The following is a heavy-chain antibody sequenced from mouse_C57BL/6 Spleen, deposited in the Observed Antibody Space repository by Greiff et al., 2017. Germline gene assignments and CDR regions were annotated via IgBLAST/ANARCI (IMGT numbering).Heavy chain of an antibody. CDR1: GFTFSDYG. CDR3: ARDGYYNFDY. CDR2: ISSGSSTI. V-gene: IGHV5-17*01. D-gene: IGHD2-3*01. J-gene: IGHJ2*01. Sequence: EVKLVESGGGLVKPGGSLKLSCAASGFTFSDYGMHWVRQAPEKGLGWVAYISSGSSTIYYADTVKGRFTISRDNAKNTLFLQMTSLRSEDTAMYYCARDGYYNFDYWGQGTTLTVSS.